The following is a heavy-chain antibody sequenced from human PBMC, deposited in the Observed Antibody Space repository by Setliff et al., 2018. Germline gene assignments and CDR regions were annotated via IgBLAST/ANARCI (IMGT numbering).Heavy chain of an antibody. CDR1: GFPLAIYG. J-gene: IGHJ3*02. CDR2: IHYDENER. Sequence: GGSLRLSCVASGFPLAIYGIHCVRQAPGKGLEWVAFIHYDENERHYAGSVKGRFTISRDDNTVYLQMNSLRPEDTAVYYCAKDQSSPGAFDIWGQGTMVTVSS. V-gene: IGHV3-30*02. CDR3: AKDQSSPGAFDI. D-gene: IGHD2-2*01.